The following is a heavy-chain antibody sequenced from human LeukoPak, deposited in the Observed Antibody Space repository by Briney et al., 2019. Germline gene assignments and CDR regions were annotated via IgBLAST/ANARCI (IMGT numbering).Heavy chain of an antibody. J-gene: IGHJ4*02. V-gene: IGHV3-23*01. CDR2: ISGSGGST. CDR3: AKGEYYDSSGQPLDY. Sequence: PGGSLRLSCEASGFTFSSYAMSWVRQAPGKGLEWVSAISGSGGSTYYADSVKGRFTISRDNSKNTLYLQMNSLRAEDTAVYYCAKGEYYDSSGQPLDYWGQGTLVTVSS. CDR1: GFTFSSYA. D-gene: IGHD3-22*01.